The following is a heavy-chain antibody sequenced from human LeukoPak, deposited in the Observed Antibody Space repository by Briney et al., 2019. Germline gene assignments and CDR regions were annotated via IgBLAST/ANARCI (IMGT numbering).Heavy chain of an antibody. D-gene: IGHD5-18*01. CDR2: INPNSGGT. V-gene: IGHV1-2*02. Sequence: GASVKVSCKASGYTFTSYGISWVRQAPGQGLEWMGWINPNSGGTNYAQKLQGRVTMTRDTSISTAYMELSRLRSDDTAVYYCARGGDTNGYWGQGTLVTVSS. CDR1: GYTFTSYG. J-gene: IGHJ4*02. CDR3: ARGGDTNGY.